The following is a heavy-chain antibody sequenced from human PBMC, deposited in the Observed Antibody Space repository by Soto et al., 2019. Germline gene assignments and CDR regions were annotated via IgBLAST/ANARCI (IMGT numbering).Heavy chain of an antibody. CDR3: ARTPGVQYDSSGSADAFDV. Sequence: SXPTVVNPTQTLTLPCYFSCFSRIGSGVRVSWLRQPPGKALEWLARIDWDDDEFYSTSLMSRLTISKDTSKNHVVLTITNMAPVDTATYYCARTPGVQYDSSGSADAFDVWGQGTMVTGSS. V-gene: IGHV2-70*04. D-gene: IGHD3-22*01. J-gene: IGHJ3*01. CDR2: IDWDDDE. CDR1: CFSRIGSGVR.